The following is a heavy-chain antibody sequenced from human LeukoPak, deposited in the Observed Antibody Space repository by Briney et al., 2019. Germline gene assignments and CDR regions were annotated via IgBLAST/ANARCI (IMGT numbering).Heavy chain of an antibody. Sequence: GGSLRLSCAASGFTFSREAMHWVRQNSDKGLEWLAVISNVGSTKYYADSVKGRFTISRDNSKNTLYLQMNSLRAGDTAVYYCAKRSGIAAPEVLWGQGTLVTVSS. V-gene: IGHV3-30-3*02. D-gene: IGHD6-13*01. CDR3: AKRSGIAAPEVL. CDR1: GFTFSREA. CDR2: ISNVGSTK. J-gene: IGHJ4*02.